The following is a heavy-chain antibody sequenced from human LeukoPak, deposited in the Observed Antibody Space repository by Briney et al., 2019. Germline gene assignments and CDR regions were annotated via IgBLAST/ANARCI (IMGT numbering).Heavy chain of an antibody. CDR3: ASFPPYMVRTDAFDI. V-gene: IGHV3-23*01. CDR2: ISGDGRDI. CDR1: AFTFSSYG. Sequence: PGGSLRLSCAASAFTFSSYGMSWVRQAPGKGLEWVSAISGDGRDIFYADAVKGRFTISRDNSKNSLYLQMNSLRAEDTAVYYCASFPPYMVRTDAFDIWGQGTMVTVSS. D-gene: IGHD3-10*01. J-gene: IGHJ3*02.